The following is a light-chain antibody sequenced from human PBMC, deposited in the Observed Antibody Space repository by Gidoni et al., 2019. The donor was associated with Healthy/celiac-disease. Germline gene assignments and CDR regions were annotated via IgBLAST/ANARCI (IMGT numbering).Light chain of an antibody. CDR1: QSVSSSY. J-gene: IGKJ1*01. Sequence: EIVFTQSPGTLSLSPGERATLSCRASQSVSSSYLAWYQQKPGQAPRLLIYGASSRATGIPDRFSGSGSGTDFTLTISRLEPEDFAVYYCQQYGSSPTFXQXTKVEIK. V-gene: IGKV3-20*01. CDR3: QQYGSSPT. CDR2: GAS.